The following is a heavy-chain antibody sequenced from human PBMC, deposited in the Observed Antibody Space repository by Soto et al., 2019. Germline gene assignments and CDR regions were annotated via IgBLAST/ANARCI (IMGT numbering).Heavy chain of an antibody. D-gene: IGHD3-3*01. J-gene: IGHJ4*02. CDR3: ARDSSPHYDFWSGYYSGGDFDY. CDR1: GFTFSSYS. CDR2: ISSSSTI. V-gene: IGHV3-48*02. Sequence: LRLSCAASGFTFSSYSMNWVRQAPGKGLERVSYISSSSTIYYADSVKGRFTISRDNAKNSLYLQMNSLRDEDTAVYYCARDSSPHYDFWSGYYSGGDFDYWGQGTLVPVSS.